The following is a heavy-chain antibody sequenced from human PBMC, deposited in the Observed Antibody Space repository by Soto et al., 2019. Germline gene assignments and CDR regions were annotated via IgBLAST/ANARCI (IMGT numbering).Heavy chain of an antibody. V-gene: IGHV1-8*01. J-gene: IGHJ3*02. CDR1: GYTFTSYD. CDR2: MNPNSGNT. CDR3: ARDCSGGSCYLGIDALDI. D-gene: IGHD2-15*01. Sequence: ASVKVSCKASGYTFTSYDINWVRQATGQGLEWMGWMNPNSGNTGYAQKFQGRVTMTRNTSISTAYMELSSLRSEDTAVYYCARDCSGGSCYLGIDALDIWGQGTMVTVSS.